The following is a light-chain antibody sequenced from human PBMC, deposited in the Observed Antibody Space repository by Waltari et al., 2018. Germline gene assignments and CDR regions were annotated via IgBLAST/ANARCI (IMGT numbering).Light chain of an antibody. Sequence: EIVLTQSPGTLSLSLGERATVSCRACQRVSRALAWYQQKPGQAPRLLIYVASTRATGIPDRFSGSGSGTDFSLTISRLEPDDFAVYYCQHYLRLPVTFGQGTTVEI. CDR2: VAS. V-gene: IGKV3-20*01. CDR3: QHYLRLPVT. CDR1: QRVSRA. J-gene: IGKJ1*01.